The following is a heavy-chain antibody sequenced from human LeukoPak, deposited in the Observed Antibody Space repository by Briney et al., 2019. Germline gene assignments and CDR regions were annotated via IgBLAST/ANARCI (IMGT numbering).Heavy chain of an antibody. CDR1: GFTFSSYE. Sequence: GGSLRLSCAASGFTFSSYEMNWVRQAPGKGLEWVSYISSSGSTIYYADSVKGRFTISRDNAKNSLYLQRNSLRAEDTTVYYCAREIKAVVATIISDYWGQGTLVTVSS. J-gene: IGHJ4*02. CDR2: ISSSGSTI. V-gene: IGHV3-48*03. D-gene: IGHD5-24*01. CDR3: AREIKAVVATIISDY.